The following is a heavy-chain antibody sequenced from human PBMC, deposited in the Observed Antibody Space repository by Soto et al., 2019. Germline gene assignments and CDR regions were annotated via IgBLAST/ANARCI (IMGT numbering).Heavy chain of an antibody. CDR2: ISYDGSNK. V-gene: IGHV3-30-3*01. Sequence: PGGSLRLSCAASGFTFSSYGMHWVRQAPGKGLEWVAVISYDGSNKYYADSVEGRFTISRDNSKNTLYLQMNSLRAEDTAVYYCARDVATGYSHLATYYGMDVWGQGTTVTVSS. CDR1: GFTFSSYG. D-gene: IGHD5-18*01. CDR3: ARDVATGYSHLATYYGMDV. J-gene: IGHJ6*02.